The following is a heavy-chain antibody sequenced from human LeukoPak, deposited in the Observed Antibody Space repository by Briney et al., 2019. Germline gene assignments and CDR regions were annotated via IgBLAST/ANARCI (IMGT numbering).Heavy chain of an antibody. D-gene: IGHD4-17*01. CDR3: ARAIYGDYEVDY. CDR2: ISYDGSNK. V-gene: IGHV3-30*03. CDR1: GFTFSSYG. Sequence: GGSLRLSCAASGFTFSSYGMHWVRQAPGKGLEWVAVISYDGSNKYYADSVKGRFTISRDNAKNSLYLQMNSLRDEDTAVYYCARAIYGDYEVDYWGQGTLVTVSS. J-gene: IGHJ4*02.